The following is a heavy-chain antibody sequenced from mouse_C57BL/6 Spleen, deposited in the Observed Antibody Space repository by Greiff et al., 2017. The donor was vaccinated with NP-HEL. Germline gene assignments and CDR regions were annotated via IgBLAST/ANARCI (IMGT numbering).Heavy chain of an antibody. D-gene: IGHD1-1*01. J-gene: IGHJ3*01. CDR2: IDPENGDT. Sequence: EVQLQQSGAELVRPGASVKLSCTASGFNIKDDYMHWVKQRPEQGLEWIGWIDPENGDTEYASKFQGKATITADTSSNTAYLQLSSLTSEDTAFYYCTRSDYDGVAYWGQGTLVTVSA. V-gene: IGHV14-4*01. CDR1: GFNIKDDY. CDR3: TRSDYDGVAY.